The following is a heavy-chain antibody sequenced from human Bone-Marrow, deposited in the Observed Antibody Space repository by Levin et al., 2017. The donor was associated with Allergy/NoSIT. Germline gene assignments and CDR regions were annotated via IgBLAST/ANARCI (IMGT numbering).Heavy chain of an antibody. J-gene: IGHJ4*02. D-gene: IGHD6-19*01. Sequence: GASVKVSCAGSGFSFGSYAMNWVRQPPGKGLEWVAGIGNSGGNIYYADSVTGRFTISRDNSKDTVFLQMYNLTVEDTAVYYCAKSGARVVVAGRCYFDSWGQGALVTV. CDR3: AKSGARVVVAGRCYFDS. CDR1: GFSFGSYA. CDR2: IGNSGGNI. V-gene: IGHV3-23*01.